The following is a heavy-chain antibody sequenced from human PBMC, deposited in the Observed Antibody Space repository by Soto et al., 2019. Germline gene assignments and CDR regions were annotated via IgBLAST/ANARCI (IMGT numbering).Heavy chain of an antibody. D-gene: IGHD2-15*01. J-gene: IGHJ6*02. CDR3: AKGAPLGYCSGGSCYSYGMDV. CDR1: GFTFDDYA. CDR2: ISWNSGSI. V-gene: IGHV3-9*01. Sequence: EVQLVESGGGLVQPGRSLRLSCAASGFTFDDYAMHWVRQAPGKGLEWVSGISWNSGSIGYADSVKGRFTISRDNAKNSLYLQMNSLRAEDTALYYCAKGAPLGYCSGGSCYSYGMDVWGQGTKVTVSS.